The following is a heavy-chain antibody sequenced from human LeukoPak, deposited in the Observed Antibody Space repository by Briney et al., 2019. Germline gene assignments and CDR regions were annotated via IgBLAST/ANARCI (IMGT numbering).Heavy chain of an antibody. CDR3: AKNLLGSESFSWYFDL. CDR2: ISDTGSGT. V-gene: IGHV3-23*01. D-gene: IGHD1-26*01. J-gene: IGHJ2*01. Sequence: GGSLRLSCAASGFTFSSYAMSWVRQAPGKGLEWVSSISDTGSGTCYADSVKGRFTMSRDNSKNTLYLQMNSLRAEDTAVYYCAKNLLGSESFSWYFDLWGRGTLVTVSS. CDR1: GFTFSSYA.